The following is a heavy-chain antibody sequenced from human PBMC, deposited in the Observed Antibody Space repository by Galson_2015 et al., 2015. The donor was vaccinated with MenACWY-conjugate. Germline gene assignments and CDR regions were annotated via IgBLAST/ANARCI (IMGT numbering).Heavy chain of an antibody. CDR3: AKRSSSVTGWIDY. Sequence: SLRLSCAASGFTFRSYAISWVRQAPGKGLEWVSLITGSGGDTFYADSVKDRFTVSRDNPKSTLYLGMNSLTAEDTAVYYCAKRSSSVTGWIDYWGQGTLVTVSS. V-gene: IGHV3-23*01. D-gene: IGHD6-19*01. CDR2: ITGSGGDT. J-gene: IGHJ4*02. CDR1: GFTFRSYA.